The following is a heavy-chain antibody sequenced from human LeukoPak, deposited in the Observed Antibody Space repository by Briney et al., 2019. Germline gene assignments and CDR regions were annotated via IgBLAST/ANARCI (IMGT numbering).Heavy chain of an antibody. J-gene: IGHJ3*02. CDR2: ISGSDGST. CDR3: ARGHYGSGIHQGAFDI. V-gene: IGHV3-23*01. CDR1: GFIFNYYA. Sequence: GGSLRLSCATSGFIFNYYAMSWVRQAPGKGLEWVSGISGSDGSTYYADSVKGRFSISRDNSKKTLFLQMNSLRAEDTAVYYCARGHYGSGIHQGAFDIWGQGTIVTVSS. D-gene: IGHD3-10*01.